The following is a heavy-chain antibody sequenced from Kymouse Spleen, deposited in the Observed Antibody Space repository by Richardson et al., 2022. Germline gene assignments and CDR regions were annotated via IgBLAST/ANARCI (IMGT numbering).Heavy chain of an antibody. CDR2: ISWNSGSI. Sequence: EVQLVESGGGLVQPGRSLRLSCAASGFTFDDYAMHWVRQAPGKGLEWVSGISWNSGSIGYADSVKGRFTISRDNAKNSLYLQMNSLRAEDTALYYCAKERGVGATFDYWGQGTLVTVSS. D-gene: IGHD1-26*01. CDR1: GFTFDDYA. J-gene: IGHJ4*02. V-gene: IGHV3-9*01. CDR3: AKERGVGATFDY.